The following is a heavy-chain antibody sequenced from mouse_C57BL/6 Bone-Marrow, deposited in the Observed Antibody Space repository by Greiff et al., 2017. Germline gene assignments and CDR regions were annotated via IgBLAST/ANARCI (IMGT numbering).Heavy chain of an antibody. CDR3: ARHCYGSPYAMDY. Sequence: DVQLVESGGGLVQPGGSLKLSCAASGFTFSDYYMYWVRQTPEKRLEWVAYISNGGGSTYYPDTVKGRFTISRDNAKNTLYLQMSRLKSEDTAMYYCARHCYGSPYAMDYWGQGTSVTVSS. J-gene: IGHJ4*01. CDR2: ISNGGGST. CDR1: GFTFSDYY. D-gene: IGHD1-1*01. V-gene: IGHV5-12*01.